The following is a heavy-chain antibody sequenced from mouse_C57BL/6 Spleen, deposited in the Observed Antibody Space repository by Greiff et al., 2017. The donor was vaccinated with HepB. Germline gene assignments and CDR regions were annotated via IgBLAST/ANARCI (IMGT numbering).Heavy chain of an antibody. Sequence: VQLQQPGAELVMPGASVKLSCKASGYTFTSYWMHWVKQRPGQGLEWIGEIDPSDSYTNYNQKFKGKSTLTVDKSSSTAYMQLSSLTSEDSAVYYCARLVQDGYPYYFDYWGQGTTLTVSS. V-gene: IGHV1-69*01. CDR2: IDPSDSYT. CDR3: ARLVQDGYPYYFDY. J-gene: IGHJ2*01. D-gene: IGHD2-3*01. CDR1: GYTFTSYW.